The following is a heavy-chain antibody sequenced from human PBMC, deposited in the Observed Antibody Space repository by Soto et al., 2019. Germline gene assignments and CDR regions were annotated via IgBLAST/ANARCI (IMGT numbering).Heavy chain of an antibody. CDR3: AKDQASGQGSFDS. CDR2: ISYDGSDQ. V-gene: IGHV3-30*18. CDR1: GFTFNIYG. J-gene: IGHJ4*02. Sequence: GGSLRLSCAASGFTFNIYGMHWVRQAPDKGLEWVALISYDGSDQYYADSVKGRFTISRDNSKNTLFLQMNSLRADDTAVYYCAKDQASGQGSFDSWGQGTLVTVSS.